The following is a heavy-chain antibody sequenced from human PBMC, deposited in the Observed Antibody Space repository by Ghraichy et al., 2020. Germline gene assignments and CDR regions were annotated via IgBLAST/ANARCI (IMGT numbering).Heavy chain of an antibody. CDR1: GFTFSGSA. D-gene: IGHD2-2*01. J-gene: IGHJ2*01. CDR3: TRHRWGDIVVVPAATYWYFDL. V-gene: IGHV3-73*01. Sequence: GGSLRLSCAASGFTFSGSAMHWVRQASGKGLEWVGRIRSKANSYATAYAASVKGRFTISRDDSKNTAYLQMNSLKTEDTAVYYCTRHRWGDIVVVPAATYWYFDLWGRGTLVTVSS. CDR2: IRSKANSYAT.